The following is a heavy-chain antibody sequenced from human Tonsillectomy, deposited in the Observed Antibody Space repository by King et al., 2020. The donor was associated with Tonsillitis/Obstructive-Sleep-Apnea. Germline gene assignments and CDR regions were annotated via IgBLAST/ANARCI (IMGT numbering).Heavy chain of an antibody. CDR2: ITNNGNIL. CDR3: ARATPYYDFWSGSCDN. V-gene: IGHV3-11*01. Sequence: VQLVESGGGLVKPGGSLRLSCAASGFTFSDYYMSWIRQAPGKGLEWISYITNNGNILYYADSVKGRFTISRDNAKNSLYLQMHSLRDDGTAVYYCARATPYYDFWSGSCDNWGQGILVTVSS. D-gene: IGHD3-3*01. CDR1: GFTFSDYY. J-gene: IGHJ4*02.